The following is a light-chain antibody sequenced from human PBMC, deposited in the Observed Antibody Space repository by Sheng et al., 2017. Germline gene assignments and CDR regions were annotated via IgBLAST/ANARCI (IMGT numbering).Light chain of an antibody. J-gene: IGKJ2*01. CDR3: QHYDSLPYT. CDR1: QDIAHS. CDR2: DAS. Sequence: DIQMTQSPSSLSASVGDRVTFSCQASQDIAHSLNWYQQKPGRAPKLIIFDASNVETGVPSRFSGSGSGTNFSVTIVGLQPEDFATYYCQHYDSLPYTFGRGTKLDIK. V-gene: IGKV1-33*01.